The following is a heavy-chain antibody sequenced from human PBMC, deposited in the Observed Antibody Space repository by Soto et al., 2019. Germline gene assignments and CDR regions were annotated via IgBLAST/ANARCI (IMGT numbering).Heavy chain of an antibody. CDR2: INHSGST. J-gene: IGHJ4*02. D-gene: IGHD3-10*01. CDR1: GGSFSGYY. Sequence: QVQLQQWGAGLLKPSETLSLTCAVYGGSFSGYYWSWIRQPPGKGLEWIGEINHSGSTNYNPSLKSRVTISVDTSKNQFSLKLSSVTAADTAVYYCAREGLWFGEYLDYWGQGTLVTVSS. V-gene: IGHV4-34*01. CDR3: AREGLWFGEYLDY.